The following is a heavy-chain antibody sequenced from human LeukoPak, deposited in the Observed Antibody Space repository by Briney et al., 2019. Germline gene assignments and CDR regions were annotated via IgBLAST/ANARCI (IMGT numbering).Heavy chain of an antibody. D-gene: IGHD6-19*01. CDR3: AGGSGWLIDY. Sequence: QTGVSLRLSCAASGFTFSSFWMNWVRHTPGKGLEWVADIEGDGSEKNYMDSVKGRFTISRDNAKKSLHPQMNSLRAEDTGVYYCAGGSGWLIDYWGQGTLVTVSS. CDR2: IEGDGSEK. V-gene: IGHV3-7*03. CDR1: GFTFSSFW. J-gene: IGHJ4*02.